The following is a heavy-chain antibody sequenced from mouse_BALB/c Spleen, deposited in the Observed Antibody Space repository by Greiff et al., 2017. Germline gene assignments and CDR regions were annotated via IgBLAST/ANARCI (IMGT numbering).Heavy chain of an antibody. Sequence: VELGGSGPCLVAPSQSLSITFPLSGVLLTHSCVNLGRPPPGKGLGWLGVIWAGGSTNYNSALMSRLSISKDNSKSQVFLKMNSLQTDDTAMYYCARGAYYDYDLYYAMDYWGQGTSVTVSS. D-gene: IGHD2-4*01. V-gene: IGHV2-9*02. CDR1: GVLLTHSC. CDR3: ARGAYYDYDLYYAMDY. J-gene: IGHJ4*01. CDR2: IWAGGST.